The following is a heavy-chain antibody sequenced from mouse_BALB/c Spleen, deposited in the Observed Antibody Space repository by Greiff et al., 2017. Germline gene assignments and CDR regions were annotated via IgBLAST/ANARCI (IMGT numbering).Heavy chain of an antibody. J-gene: IGHJ1*01. V-gene: IGHV14-1*02. CDR1: GFNIKDYY. CDR3: ARKTYWYFDV. Sequence: EVQLQQSGAELVRPGALVKLSCKASGFNIKDYYMHWVKQRPEQGLEWIGWIDPENGNTIYDPKFQGKASITADTSSNTAYLQLSSLTSEDTAVYYCARKTYWYFDVWGAGTTVTVSA. CDR2: IDPENGNT.